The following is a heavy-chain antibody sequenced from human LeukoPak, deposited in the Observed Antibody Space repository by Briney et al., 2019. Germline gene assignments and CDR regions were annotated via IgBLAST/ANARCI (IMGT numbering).Heavy chain of an antibody. CDR1: GGSLSRGGYY. CDR2: FYYSGST. V-gene: IGHV4-30-2*03. J-gene: IGHJ6*02. D-gene: IGHD2-2*01. CDR3: ARSVSVVPADAYHYYYGMDV. Sequence: SQTLSLTCTVSGGSLSRGGYYWSWIRQHPGKGLEWIGSFYYSGSTYYNPSLKRRVTVSVDTSKNQFSVYLSSVTAADTAVYYCARSVSVVPADAYHYYYGMDVWGQGTTVTVSS.